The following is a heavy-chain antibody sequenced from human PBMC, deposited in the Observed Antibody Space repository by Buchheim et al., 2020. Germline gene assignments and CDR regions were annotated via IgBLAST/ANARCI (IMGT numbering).Heavy chain of an antibody. J-gene: IGHJ5*02. CDR3: AREGSKQQLVESWFDP. D-gene: IGHD6-13*01. V-gene: IGHV1-46*01. Sequence: QVQLVQSGAEVKRPGSSVKVSCKASGGIFSTYALSWVRQAPGQGLEWMGIINPSGGSTSYAQKFQGRVTMTRDTSTSTVYMELSSLRSEDTAVYYCAREGSKQQLVESWFDPWGQGTL. CDR2: INPSGGST. CDR1: GGIFSTYA.